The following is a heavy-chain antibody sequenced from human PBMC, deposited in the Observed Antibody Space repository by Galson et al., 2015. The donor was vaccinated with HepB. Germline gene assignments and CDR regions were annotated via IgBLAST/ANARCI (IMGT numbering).Heavy chain of an antibody. Sequence: SLRLSCAASGFTFSSYTMNWVRQAPGKGLEWISYISSSSLYTNYADSVKGRFTISRDNAKNSLYLQISSARAEDTALYYCARVADADYGDHSHFDYWGQGTLVTVSS. CDR1: GFTFSSYT. CDR3: ARVADADYGDHSHFDY. V-gene: IGHV3-21*05. J-gene: IGHJ4*02. D-gene: IGHD4-17*01. CDR2: ISSSSLYT.